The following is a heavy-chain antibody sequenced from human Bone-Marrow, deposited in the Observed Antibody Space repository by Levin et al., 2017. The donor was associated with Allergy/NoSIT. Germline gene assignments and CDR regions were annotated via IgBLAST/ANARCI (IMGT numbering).Heavy chain of an antibody. Sequence: SGGSLRLSCKASGFTFSSYTINWVRQAPGQGLEWMGWINAGNENTKYSQKFQGRVTITRDTSASTAYMELSSLTSEDTAMYYCARTYYYDADGSIVEYMYYGMDVWGQGTTVTVSS. D-gene: IGHD3-22*01. CDR2: INAGNENT. J-gene: IGHJ6*02. CDR3: ARTYYYDADGSIVEYMYYGMDV. CDR1: GFTFSSYT. V-gene: IGHV1-3*01.